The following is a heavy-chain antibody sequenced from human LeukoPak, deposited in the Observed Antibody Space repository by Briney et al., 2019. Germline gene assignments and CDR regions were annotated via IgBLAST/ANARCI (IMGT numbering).Heavy chain of an antibody. CDR3: ARAIRYGSVDY. V-gene: IGHV3-33*01. Sequence: GGSLRLSCAASGFTFSSYGMHWVRQAPGKGLEWVAVIWYDGSNKYYADSVKGRFTISRDNSKNTLYLQMNSLRAEDTAMYYCARAIRYGSVDYWAQGTLVTVSS. CDR2: IWYDGSNK. D-gene: IGHD6-25*01. CDR1: GFTFSSYG. J-gene: IGHJ4*02.